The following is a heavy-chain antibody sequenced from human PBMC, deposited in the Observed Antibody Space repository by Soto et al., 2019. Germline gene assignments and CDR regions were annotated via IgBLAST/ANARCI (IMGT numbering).Heavy chain of an antibody. CDR2: IYYSGTT. J-gene: IGHJ4*02. CDR1: GGSISSGDYY. Sequence: PSETLSLTCTVSGGSISSGDYYWTRIRQLPGKGLEWIGYIYYSGTTYYNPSLESRLTISVDTSKSQFSLKLNSVTAADTAVYYCARRDGSDPYYFDYWGQGTLVTVSS. V-gene: IGHV4-31*03. D-gene: IGHD2-21*02. CDR3: ARRDGSDPYYFDY.